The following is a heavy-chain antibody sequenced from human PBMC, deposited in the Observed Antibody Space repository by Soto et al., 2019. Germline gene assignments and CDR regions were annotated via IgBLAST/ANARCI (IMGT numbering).Heavy chain of an antibody. CDR3: AKPPPGGSSGWYVY. D-gene: IGHD6-19*01. CDR1: GFTFSSYA. Sequence: PGGSLRPSCAASGFTFSSYAMSWVRQAPGKGLEWVSAISGSGGSTYYADSVKGRFTISRDNSKNTLYLQMNSLRAEDTAVYYCAKPPPGGSSGWYVYWGQGTLVTVSS. J-gene: IGHJ4*02. CDR2: ISGSGGST. V-gene: IGHV3-23*01.